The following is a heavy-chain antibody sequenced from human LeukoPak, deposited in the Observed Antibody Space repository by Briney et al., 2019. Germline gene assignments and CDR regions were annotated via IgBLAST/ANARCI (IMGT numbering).Heavy chain of an antibody. V-gene: IGHV3-23*01. J-gene: IGHJ6*02. D-gene: IGHD3-3*01. CDR3: AKDPKPLNYDFWSGYYSYYYYYGMDV. Sequence: PGGSLRLSCAASGFTFSSYAMSWVRQAPGKGLEWVSAISGSGGSTYYADSVKGRFTISRDNSKNTLYLQMNSLRAEDTAVYYCAKDPKPLNYDFWSGYYSYYYYYGMDVWGQGTTVTVSS. CDR1: GFTFSSYA. CDR2: ISGSGGST.